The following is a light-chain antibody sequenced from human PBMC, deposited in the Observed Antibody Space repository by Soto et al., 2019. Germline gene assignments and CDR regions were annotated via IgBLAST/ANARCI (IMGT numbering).Light chain of an antibody. Sequence: EIVLTQSPATLSLSPVERATLSCRASQSVNIYLAWYQQKPGQAPRLLIYDASNRATGIPARFSGSGSGTDFTLTISSLEPEDIAVYYCQQRSNWRVTFGQGTRLEIK. J-gene: IGKJ5*01. CDR3: QQRSNWRVT. V-gene: IGKV3-11*01. CDR1: QSVNIY. CDR2: DAS.